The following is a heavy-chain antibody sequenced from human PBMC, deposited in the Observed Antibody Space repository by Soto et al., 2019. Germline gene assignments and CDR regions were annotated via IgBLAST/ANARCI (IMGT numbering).Heavy chain of an antibody. CDR1: GYTFTSYD. Sequence: GASVKVSCKASGYTFTSYDINWVRQATGQGLEWMGWMNPNSGNTGYAQKFQGRVTMTRNTSISTAYMELSSLRSEDTAVYYCARGRGTDYDFWSGYQPYTYYYYYYMDVWGKGTTVTVSS. D-gene: IGHD3-3*01. V-gene: IGHV1-8*01. CDR3: ARGRGTDYDFWSGYQPYTYYYYYYMDV. CDR2: MNPNSGNT. J-gene: IGHJ6*03.